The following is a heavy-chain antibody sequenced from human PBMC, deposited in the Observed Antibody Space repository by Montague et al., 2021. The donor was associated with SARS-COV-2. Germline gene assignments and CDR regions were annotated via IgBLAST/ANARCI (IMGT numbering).Heavy chain of an antibody. D-gene: IGHD6-19*01. CDR1: GFNFDNAV. CDR3: AREGHSSGRCGAFDI. CDR2: ISVSGDST. J-gene: IGHJ3*02. Sequence: SLRLSCAASGFNFDNAVMTWVRQAPGKGLEWVSTISVSGDSTHHADSVKDRFTISRDNSRSTLYLQMSRLTAEDTAMFYCAREGHSSGRCGAFDIWDPGTMVTVSS. V-gene: IGHV3-23*01.